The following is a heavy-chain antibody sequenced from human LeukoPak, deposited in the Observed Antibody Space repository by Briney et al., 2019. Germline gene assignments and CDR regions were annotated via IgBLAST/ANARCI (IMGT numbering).Heavy chain of an antibody. CDR1: GFTFSSYS. Sequence: GGSLRLSCAASGFTFSSYSMNWVRQAPGKGLEWVSSISSSSSYIYYADSVKGRFTISRDNAKNSLYLQMNSLRAKDTAVYYCARSPDCSSTSCYPHWGQGTLVTVSS. J-gene: IGHJ4*02. CDR3: ARSPDCSSTSCYPH. CDR2: ISSSSSYI. V-gene: IGHV3-21*01. D-gene: IGHD2-2*01.